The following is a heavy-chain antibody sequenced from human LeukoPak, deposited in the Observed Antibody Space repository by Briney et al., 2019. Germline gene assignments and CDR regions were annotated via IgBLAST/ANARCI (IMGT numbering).Heavy chain of an antibody. V-gene: IGHV3-23*01. D-gene: IGHD2-2*02. Sequence: GGSLRLSCAASGFTFSSYAMSWVRQAPGKGLEWVSAISGSGGSTYYADSVKGRFTISRDNSKNTLYLQMNSLRAEDTAVYYCAKDGGSIVVVPAALPNWFDPWGQGTLVTVSS. CDR3: AKDGGSIVVVPAALPNWFDP. CDR1: GFTFSSYA. J-gene: IGHJ5*02. CDR2: ISGSGGST.